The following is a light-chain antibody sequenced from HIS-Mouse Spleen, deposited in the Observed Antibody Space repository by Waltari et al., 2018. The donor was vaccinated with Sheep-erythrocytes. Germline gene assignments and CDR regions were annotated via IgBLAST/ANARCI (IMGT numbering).Light chain of an antibody. CDR1: QLWDQY. CDR2: QDS. Sequence: SYELTQPPSVSVSPGQTASITCSGDQLWDQYACWYQQKPGQSPVLVIYQDSKRPSGIPERFSGSNSGNTATLTISGTQAMDEADYYCQAWDSSTAVFGGGTKLTVL. CDR3: QAWDSSTAV. V-gene: IGLV3-1*01. J-gene: IGLJ2*01.